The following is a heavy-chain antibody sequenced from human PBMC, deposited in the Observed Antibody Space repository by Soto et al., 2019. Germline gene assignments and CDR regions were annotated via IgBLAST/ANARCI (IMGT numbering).Heavy chain of an antibody. CDR2: ISAYNGNT. CDR3: ARDTIFGVVIILDY. V-gene: IGHV1-18*01. D-gene: IGHD3-3*01. J-gene: IGHJ4*02. CDR1: GYTFTSYG. Sequence: ASAKVSCKASGYTFTSYGISWVRQAPGQGLEWMGWISAYNGNTNYAQKLQGRVTMTTDTSTSTAYMELRSLRSDDTAVYYCARDTIFGVVIILDYWGQGTLVTVSS.